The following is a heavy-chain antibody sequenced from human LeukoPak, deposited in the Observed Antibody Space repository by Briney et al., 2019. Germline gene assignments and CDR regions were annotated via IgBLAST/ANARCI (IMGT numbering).Heavy chain of an antibody. V-gene: IGHV4-39*01. CDR2: IYYSGST. J-gene: IGHJ4*02. CDR3: ARHWRTLFDY. CDR1: GGSISSSSYY. Sequence: PSETLSLTCTVSGGSISSSSYYWGWIRQRPGKGLEWIGSIYYSGSTYYNPSLKSRVTISVDTSKNQFSLKLSSVTAADTAVYYCARHWRTLFDYWGQGTLVTVSS.